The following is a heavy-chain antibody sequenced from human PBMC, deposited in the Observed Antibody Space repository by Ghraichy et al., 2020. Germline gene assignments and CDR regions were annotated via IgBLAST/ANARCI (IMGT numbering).Heavy chain of an antibody. Sequence: SVKVSCKASGGTFSSYTISWVRQVPGQGLEWMGRIIPILGIANYAQKFQGRVTITADKSTSTAYMELSSLRSEDTAVYYCARGLNYHGDYFDYWGQGTLVTVSS. CDR3: ARGLNYHGDYFDY. J-gene: IGHJ4*02. D-gene: IGHD4-17*01. V-gene: IGHV1-69*02. CDR1: GGTFSSYT. CDR2: IIPILGIA.